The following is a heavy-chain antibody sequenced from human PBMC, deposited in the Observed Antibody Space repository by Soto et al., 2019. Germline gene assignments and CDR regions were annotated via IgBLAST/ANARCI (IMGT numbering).Heavy chain of an antibody. D-gene: IGHD4-4*01. V-gene: IGHV1-3*01. CDR2: INAGNGNT. Sequence: ASVKVSCKASGYTFTSYAMHWVRQAPGQGLEWMGWINAGNGNTKYSQKFQGRVTITRDTSASTAYMELSSLRSEDTAVYYCARVPRPNYAYYYYYGMDVWGQGTTVTVSS. CDR1: GYTFTSYA. CDR3: ARVPRPNYAYYYYYGMDV. J-gene: IGHJ6*02.